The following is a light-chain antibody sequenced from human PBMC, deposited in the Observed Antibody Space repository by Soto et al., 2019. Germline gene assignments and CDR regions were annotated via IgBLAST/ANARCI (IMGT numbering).Light chain of an antibody. J-gene: IGLJ1*01. CDR3: SSCATSSTLHV. Sequence: QSVLTQPASVSGSPGQSITISCTGASSDVGGYNYVSWYQQHPGKAPKLIIYDVSNRPSGVSDRFSGSKSGNTASLTIFGLQTEDEADYFCSSCATSSTLHVFGTGTKVTVL. V-gene: IGLV2-14*03. CDR1: SSDVGGYNY. CDR2: DVS.